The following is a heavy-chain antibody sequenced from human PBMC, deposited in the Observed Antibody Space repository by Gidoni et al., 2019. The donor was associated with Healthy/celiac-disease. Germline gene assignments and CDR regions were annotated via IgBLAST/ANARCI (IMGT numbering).Heavy chain of an antibody. V-gene: IGHV1-69*01. D-gene: IGHD3-3*01. CDR3: AREGFGPHALKNFWSGYYDY. J-gene: IGHJ4*02. CDR1: GGTFSSYA. Sequence: QVQLVQSGAEVKKPGSSVRVSCKASGGTFSSYAISWVRQAPGQGLEWMGGIIPIFGTANYAQKFQGRVTITADESTSTAYMELSSLRSEDTAVYYCAREGFGPHALKNFWSGYYDYWGQGTLVTVSS. CDR2: IIPIFGTA.